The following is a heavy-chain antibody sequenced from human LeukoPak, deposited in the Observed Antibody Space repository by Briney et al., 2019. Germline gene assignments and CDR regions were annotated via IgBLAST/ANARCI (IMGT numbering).Heavy chain of an antibody. Sequence: PSETLSLTCTVSGGSISSYYWSWIRQPPGKGLEWIGYIYYSGSTNYNPSLKSRVTISVDTSKNQFSLKLSSVTAADTAVYYCATRWRRCSGGSCDGDYWGQGTLVTVSS. D-gene: IGHD2-15*01. CDR3: ATRWRRCSGGSCDGDY. CDR1: GGSISSYY. CDR2: IYYSGST. J-gene: IGHJ4*02. V-gene: IGHV4-59*01.